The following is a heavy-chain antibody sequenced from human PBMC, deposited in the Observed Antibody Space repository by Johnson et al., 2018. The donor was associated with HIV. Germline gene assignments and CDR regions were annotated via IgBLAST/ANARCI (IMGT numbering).Heavy chain of an antibody. D-gene: IGHD2-15*01. CDR1: GFTVSSNY. Sequence: MQLVESGGGLIQPGGSLRLSCAASGFTVSSNYMSWVRQAPGKGLEWVSVIYSGGSTYYADSVKGRFTISRDNAKNSLYLQMNTLRAEDTAVYYCARSKDCSVGTCPDGLDIWGQGTMVIVSS. V-gene: IGHV3-53*01. J-gene: IGHJ3*02. CDR3: ARSKDCSVGTCPDGLDI. CDR2: IYSGGST.